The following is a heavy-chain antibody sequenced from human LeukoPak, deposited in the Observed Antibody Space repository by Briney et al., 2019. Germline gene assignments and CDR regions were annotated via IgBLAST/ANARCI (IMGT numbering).Heavy chain of an antibody. CDR2: ISGSGGST. D-gene: IGHD2-2*01. V-gene: IGHV3-23*01. Sequence: PGGSLRLSCAASGFTFSSYAMSRVRQAPGKGLEWVSAISGSGGSTHYADSVKGRLTISRDKSKNTLYLQMNSLRVEDTAVYYCARVVPAADYWGQGTLVTVSS. CDR3: ARVVPAADY. CDR1: GFTFSSYA. J-gene: IGHJ4*02.